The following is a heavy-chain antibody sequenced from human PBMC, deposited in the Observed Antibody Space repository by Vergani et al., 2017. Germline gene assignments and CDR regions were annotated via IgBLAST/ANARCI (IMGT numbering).Heavy chain of an antibody. V-gene: IGHV4-38-2*01. CDR3: ARSQGDYWYFDL. Sequence: QVRLEESGPGLVKPSETLSLTCSFSGYSIGSVFYLAWIRQSPGEGLQWLTSIHNRGKTYHTPSLKSRVSVALDTSKNRFSLNLTSVTATDTAVYYCARSQGDYWYFDLWVPGSLITVSS. CDR2: IHNRGKT. CDR1: GYSIGSVFY. J-gene: IGHJ2*01. D-gene: IGHD2-21*01.